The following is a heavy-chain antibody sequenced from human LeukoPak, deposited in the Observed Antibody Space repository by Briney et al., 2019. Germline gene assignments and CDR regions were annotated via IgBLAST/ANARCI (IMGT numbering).Heavy chain of an antibody. CDR1: GFTFSSYA. CDR3: ARGPRH. Sequence: GGSLRLSCAASGFTFSSYAMHWVRQAPWKGLEYVSAISSNGGSTYYANSVKGRFTISRDNSKNTLYLQMGSLRAEDMAVYYCARGPRHWGQGTLVTVSS. CDR2: ISSNGGST. J-gene: IGHJ4*02. V-gene: IGHV3-64*01.